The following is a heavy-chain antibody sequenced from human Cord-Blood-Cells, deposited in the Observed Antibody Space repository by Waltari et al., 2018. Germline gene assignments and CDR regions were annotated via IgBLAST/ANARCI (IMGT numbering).Heavy chain of an antibody. CDR2: IIPSLGIS. Sequence: QVQLVQSGAEVKKPGSSVKVSCKASGGTFSSYAISWVRQAPGQGLEWMGGIIPSLGISNYAQEFQGRVTITADESTSTAYMELSSLRSEDTAVYYCAREGDYGGNYDAFDIWGQGTMVTVSS. D-gene: IGHD4-17*01. CDR3: AREGDYGGNYDAFDI. CDR1: GGTFSSYA. J-gene: IGHJ3*02. V-gene: IGHV1-69*04.